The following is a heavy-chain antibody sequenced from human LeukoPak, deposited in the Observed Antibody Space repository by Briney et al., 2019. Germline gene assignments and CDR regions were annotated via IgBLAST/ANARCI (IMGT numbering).Heavy chain of an antibody. V-gene: IGHV3-30*02. CDR3: AKDRCSGGIGCYYYYMDV. D-gene: IGHD2-15*01. CDR2: IQNDGSNE. CDR1: GFTFSSYG. Sequence: PGGSLRLSCAASGFTFSSYGMHWVRQAPGKGLEWVAYIQNDGSNEQYADSVKGRFGISRDSSKNILYLQMNSLRAEDTAVYYCAKDRCSGGIGCYYYYMDVWGKGTTVTISS. J-gene: IGHJ6*03.